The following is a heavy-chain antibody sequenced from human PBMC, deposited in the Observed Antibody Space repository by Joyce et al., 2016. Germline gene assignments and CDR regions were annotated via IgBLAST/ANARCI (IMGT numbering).Heavy chain of an antibody. CDR3: SGDDGVAAPPV. CDR2: ISGSGKYI. CDR1: GFVYKTYT. Sequence: EVQLVESGGRLVKPGESLRLSCSASGFVYKTYTMNWVRQAPGKGLEWVASISGSGKYIYYAAYVRGRFTLSRDNAEQALVLQLNSLRAEDTAVYYGSGDDGVAAPPVWGQGTLVTVSS. D-gene: IGHD3-3*01. V-gene: IGHV3-21*02. J-gene: IGHJ4*02.